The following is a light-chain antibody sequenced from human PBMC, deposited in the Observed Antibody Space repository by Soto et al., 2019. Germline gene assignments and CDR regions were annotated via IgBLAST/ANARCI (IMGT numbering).Light chain of an antibody. CDR2: DAS. CDR1: QSVRRNC. CDR3: QQYGSSGT. Sequence: EIVLTQSPGTLSLSPGERATLSCRASQSVRRNCLAWYQQKPGQAPRLLIFDASQRATGIPDRFSGSGSGTDFTLTISRLEPEDFAVYYCQQYGSSGTFGQGTKVDIK. J-gene: IGKJ1*01. V-gene: IGKV3-20*01.